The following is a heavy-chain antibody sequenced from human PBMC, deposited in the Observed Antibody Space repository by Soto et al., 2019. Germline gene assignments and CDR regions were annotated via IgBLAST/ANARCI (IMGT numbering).Heavy chain of an antibody. CDR3: ARDGYCSGGSCYSVPVFDY. Sequence: GGSLRLSCAASGFTFSRYGLHWVRQAQGKGLEWVAVIWYDGSNKYYADYVKGRFTISRDNSKSTLYLQMNSLRAEDTAVYYCARDGYCSGGSCYSVPVFDYWGQGTLVTVSS. V-gene: IGHV3-33*01. J-gene: IGHJ4*02. CDR2: IWYDGSNK. D-gene: IGHD2-15*01. CDR1: GFTFSRYG.